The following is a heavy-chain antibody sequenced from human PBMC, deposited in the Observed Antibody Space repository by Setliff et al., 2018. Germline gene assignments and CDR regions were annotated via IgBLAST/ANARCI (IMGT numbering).Heavy chain of an antibody. V-gene: IGHV4-4*07. CDR1: GASISDYY. J-gene: IGHJ5*02. D-gene: IGHD3-3*01. CDR2: VSARGST. CDR3: ARERTIFGILVISGWFDP. Sequence: SETLSLTCTVSGASISDYYWTWIRQPAGKELEWIGRVSARGSTTYNPSLKSRVTMSVDTSRNQISLNLTSVTAADTAMYYCARERTIFGILVISGWFDPWGQGTVVTVSS.